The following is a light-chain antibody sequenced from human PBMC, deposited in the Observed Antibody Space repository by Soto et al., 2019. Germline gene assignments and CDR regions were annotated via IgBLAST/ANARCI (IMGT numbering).Light chain of an antibody. Sequence: IVLTQSPATLSLSPGDRATLSCRASQSVSNSLVWYQHKPGQAPRFLIYDASKRATGTPARFSGSGSGKDFTLTISSLEPEDFAVYYCQQRKSWPAITFGQGTRLEIK. CDR3: QQRKSWPAIT. CDR2: DAS. J-gene: IGKJ5*01. CDR1: QSVSNS. V-gene: IGKV3-11*01.